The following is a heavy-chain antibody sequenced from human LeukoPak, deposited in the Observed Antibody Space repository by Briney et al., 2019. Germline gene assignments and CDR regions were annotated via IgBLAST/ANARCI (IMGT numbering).Heavy chain of an antibody. CDR2: ISYDGGEQ. V-gene: IGHV3-30*18. Sequence: PGGSLRLSCSASGFTFSKYSMHWVRQAPGKGLEWVAVISYDGGEQHYGDSVKGRFSISRDDSKSTIYLQMNSLTVEDTALYYCAKSLDTAIIDYWGQGTLVTVSS. CDR1: GFTFSKYS. D-gene: IGHD5-18*01. J-gene: IGHJ4*02. CDR3: AKSLDTAIIDY.